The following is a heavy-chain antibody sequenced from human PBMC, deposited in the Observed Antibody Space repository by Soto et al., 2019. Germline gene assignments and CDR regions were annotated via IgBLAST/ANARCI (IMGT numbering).Heavy chain of an antibody. D-gene: IGHD3-16*02. CDR2: IYYSGST. CDR1: GGSISSSSYY. Sequence: SETLSLTCTVSGGSISSSSYYWGWIRQPPGKGLVWIGSIYYSGSTYYNPSLKSRVTISIDTSKNQFSLKLNSVTAADTAVYYCARGRLLLGELSFNHLDFWGQGTLVTVSS. V-gene: IGHV4-39*07. CDR3: ARGRLLLGELSFNHLDF. J-gene: IGHJ4*02.